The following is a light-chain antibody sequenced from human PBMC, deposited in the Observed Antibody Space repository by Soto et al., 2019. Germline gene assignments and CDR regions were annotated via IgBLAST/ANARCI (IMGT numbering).Light chain of an antibody. V-gene: IGLV2-8*01. CDR1: SSDVGGYNY. Sequence: ALTQPPSASGSPGQSVTISCTGTSSDVGGYNYVSWYQQHPGKAPKLMIYEVSKRPSGVPDRFSGSKSGNTASLTVSGLQAEDEADYYCSSYAGSNNSLYVFGTGTKATVL. J-gene: IGLJ1*01. CDR2: EVS. CDR3: SSYAGSNNSLYV.